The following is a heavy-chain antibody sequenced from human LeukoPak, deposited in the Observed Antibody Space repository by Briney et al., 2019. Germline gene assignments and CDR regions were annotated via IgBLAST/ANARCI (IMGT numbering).Heavy chain of an antibody. J-gene: IGHJ4*02. Sequence: GGSLRLSCAASGFTFSDYYMSWIRQAPGKGLEWVSYISSSGSTIYYADSVKGRFTISRDNAKNSLYLQMNSLRAEDTAVYYCAKTIAAADAFDYWGQGTLVTVSS. CDR1: GFTFSDYY. V-gene: IGHV3-11*04. CDR2: ISSSGSTI. D-gene: IGHD6-13*01. CDR3: AKTIAAADAFDY.